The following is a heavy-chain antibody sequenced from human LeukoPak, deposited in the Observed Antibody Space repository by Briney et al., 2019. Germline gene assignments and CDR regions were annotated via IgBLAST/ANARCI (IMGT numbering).Heavy chain of an antibody. CDR1: GFTFSSYG. CDR3: AKATLGGPYYYYGMDV. D-gene: IGHD4-23*01. J-gene: IGHJ6*02. Sequence: GGSLRLSCAASGFTFSSYGMHWVRQAPGKGLEWVGVISYDGSNKYYADSVKGRFTISRDNSKNTLYLQMNSLRAEDTAVYYCAKATLGGPYYYYGMDVWGQGTTVTVSS. V-gene: IGHV3-30*18. CDR2: ISYDGSNK.